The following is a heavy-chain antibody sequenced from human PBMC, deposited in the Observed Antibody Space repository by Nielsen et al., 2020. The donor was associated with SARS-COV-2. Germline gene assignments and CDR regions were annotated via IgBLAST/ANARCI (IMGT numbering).Heavy chain of an antibody. CDR2: ISYDGSDQ. V-gene: IGHV3-30*18. CDR3: VKDGAYYGVRGVVHFGY. D-gene: IGHD3-10*01. CDR1: GFTFSRFG. Sequence: GESLKISCAASGFTFSRFGMHWVRQTPGRGLEWVAYISYDGSDQYYEDSLKGRFTISRDNSKNILYLQMNNLRAEDTAVYYCVKDGAYYGVRGVVHFGYGGRGSLVTVSS. J-gene: IGHJ4*02.